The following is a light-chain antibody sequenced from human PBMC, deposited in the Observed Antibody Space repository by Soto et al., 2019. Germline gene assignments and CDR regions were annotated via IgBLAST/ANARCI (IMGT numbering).Light chain of an antibody. J-gene: IGKJ2*01. Sequence: EILLTQSPGTLSLSPGERATLSCRASQSVRNSYLAWYQQKPGQAPRLLIYGASGRATGIPDRFSGSGSGTDFTLTISRLEPEYLAVYYCRQYGSSPYTFVQGTKLEI. V-gene: IGKV3-20*01. CDR1: QSVRNSY. CDR2: GAS. CDR3: RQYGSSPYT.